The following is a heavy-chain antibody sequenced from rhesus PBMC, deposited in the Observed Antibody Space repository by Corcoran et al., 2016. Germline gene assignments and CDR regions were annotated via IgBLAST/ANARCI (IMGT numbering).Heavy chain of an antibody. CDR1: GVPITTYS. CDR3: AKLISSWNNPAFDF. D-gene: IGHD1-20*01. V-gene: IGHV4-160*01. J-gene: IGHJ3*01. Sequence: QVQLQESGPGLAKPSETLTPPCSFSGVPITTYSWGWVRQAQGKGLEWIGRLHGSVGDTDYSPSLKSRVTISIDTSKNQLPLKLTSVTAADTAVYFCAKLISSWNNPAFDFWGQGLRVTVSS. CDR2: LHGSVGDT.